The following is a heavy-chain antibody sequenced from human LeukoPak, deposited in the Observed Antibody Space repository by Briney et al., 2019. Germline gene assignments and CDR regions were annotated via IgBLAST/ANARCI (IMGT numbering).Heavy chain of an antibody. V-gene: IGHV3-21*01. Sequence: GGSLRLSCAASGFTFSSYSMNWVRQAPGKGLEWVSSISSSSSYIYYADSVKGRFTISRDNAKNSLYLQMNSLRAEDTAVYYCARSLLYDSSGYFYGIFDYWGQGTLVTVSP. CDR2: ISSSSSYI. D-gene: IGHD3-22*01. J-gene: IGHJ4*02. CDR1: GFTFSSYS. CDR3: ARSLLYDSSGYFYGIFDY.